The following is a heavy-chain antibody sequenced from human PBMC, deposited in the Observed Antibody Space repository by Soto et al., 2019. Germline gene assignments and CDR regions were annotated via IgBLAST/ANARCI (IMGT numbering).Heavy chain of an antibody. CDR3: ARLYSSSWYGGGYFDY. CDR2: IYYSGST. V-gene: IGHV4-30-4*08. J-gene: IGHJ4*02. CDR1: GGSISSGDYY. Sequence: QVQLQESGPGLVKPSQTLSLTCTVSGGSISSGDYYWSWIRQPPGKGLEWIGYIYYSGSTYYNPSLKSRVTISVDPSKNQFSLKLSSVTAADTAVYYCARLYSSSWYGGGYFDYWGQGTLVTVSS. D-gene: IGHD6-13*01.